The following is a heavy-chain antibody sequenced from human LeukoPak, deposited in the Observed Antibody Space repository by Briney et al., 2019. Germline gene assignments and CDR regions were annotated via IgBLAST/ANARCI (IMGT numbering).Heavy chain of an antibody. Sequence: SETLSLTCAVYGGSFSGYYWSWIRQPPGKGLEWIGEINHSGSTNYNPSLKSRVTISVDTSKNQFSLKLSSVTAADTAVYYCARRGSPTYYYLDVWGKGTTVTVPS. V-gene: IGHV4-34*01. CDR2: INHSGST. CDR1: GGSFSGYY. J-gene: IGHJ6*03. D-gene: IGHD6-13*01. CDR3: ARRGSPTYYYLDV.